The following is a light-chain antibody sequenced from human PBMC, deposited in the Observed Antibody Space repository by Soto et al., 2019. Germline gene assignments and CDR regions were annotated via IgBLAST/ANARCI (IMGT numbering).Light chain of an antibody. Sequence: EMVMTQSPATLSVSPGERVTLSCRASRSISNNLAWYQQKPGQAPRPLIYGASTRATGIPARFSGSGSGTEFTLTINSLQSEDFAMYYCQPHNNWPVVTFGGGTRVEIK. CDR1: RSISNN. J-gene: IGKJ4*01. V-gene: IGKV3-15*01. CDR3: QPHNNWPVVT. CDR2: GAS.